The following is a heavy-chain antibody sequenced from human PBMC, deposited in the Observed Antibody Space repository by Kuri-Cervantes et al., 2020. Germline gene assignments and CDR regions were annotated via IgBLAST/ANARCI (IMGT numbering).Heavy chain of an antibody. CDR3: ARGSQWSTATASDY. J-gene: IGHJ4*02. Sequence: GESLKISCAASGFTFSSYWMSWVRQAPGKGLEWVANIKQDGSEKYYVDSVKGRFTISRDNAKNSLYLQMNSLRAEDTAVYYCARGSQWSTATASDYWVQGTLVTVSS. V-gene: IGHV3-7*01. CDR2: IKQDGSEK. D-gene: IGHD2-15*01. CDR1: GFTFSSYW.